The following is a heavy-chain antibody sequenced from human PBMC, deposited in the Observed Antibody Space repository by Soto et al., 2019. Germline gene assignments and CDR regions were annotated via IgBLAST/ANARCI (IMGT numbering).Heavy chain of an antibody. CDR3: AREKGYISGPKNFDY. CDR1: GASISSGDYF. J-gene: IGHJ4*02. Sequence: SETLSLTCTVSGASISSGDYFWSWIRQSPGKGLEWIGYIYDSGSSYYNPSLKSRVTMSVDTSKNQFSLKLRSVTAADTAVYYCAREKGYISGPKNFDYWGQGTLVTVST. D-gene: IGHD5-12*01. CDR2: IYDSGSS. V-gene: IGHV4-30-4*01.